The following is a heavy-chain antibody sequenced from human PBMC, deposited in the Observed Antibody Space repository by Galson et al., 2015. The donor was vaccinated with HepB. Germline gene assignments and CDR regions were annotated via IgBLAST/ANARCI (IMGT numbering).Heavy chain of an antibody. CDR1: GYTFTSNY. Sequence: SVKVSCKASGYTFTSNYMHWVRQAPGQGLEWMGIINPSGGGTSYAQRFQGRVTMTRDTSTNTVYMELSSLRSEDTAVYYCAREWAEWPGMCWFDPWGQGTLVTVSS. CDR3: AREWAEWPGMCWFDP. V-gene: IGHV1-46*01. J-gene: IGHJ5*02. D-gene: IGHD3-3*01. CDR2: INPSGGGT.